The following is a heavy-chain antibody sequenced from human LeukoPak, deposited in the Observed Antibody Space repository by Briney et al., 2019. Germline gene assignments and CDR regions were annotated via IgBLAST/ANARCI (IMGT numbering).Heavy chain of an antibody. V-gene: IGHV1-69-2*01. D-gene: IGHD2-2*01. CDR3: ATDPSVVPAVPPPYAFDI. Sequence: ATVKISCKVSGYTFTDYYMHRVQQAPGKGLEWMGLVDPEDGETIYAEKFQGRVTITADTSTDTAYMELSSLRSEDTAVYYCATDPSVVPAVPPPYAFDIWGQGTMVTVSS. CDR1: GYTFTDYY. CDR2: VDPEDGET. J-gene: IGHJ3*02.